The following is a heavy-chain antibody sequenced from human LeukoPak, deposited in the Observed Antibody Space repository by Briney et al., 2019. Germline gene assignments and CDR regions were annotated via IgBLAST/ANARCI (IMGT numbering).Heavy chain of an antibody. V-gene: IGHV3-74*01. CDR2: INSDGSST. CDR3: ARNTAENAFDI. J-gene: IGHJ3*02. D-gene: IGHD1-14*01. CDR1: GFTFRSYW. Sequence: GGSLRLSCAASGFTFRSYWMHWVRQAPGKWLVWVSRINSDGSSTSYADSVRGRFTFSRDNAKNTLYLQMNSLRAEDTALYYCARNTAENAFDIWGQGTMVTVSS.